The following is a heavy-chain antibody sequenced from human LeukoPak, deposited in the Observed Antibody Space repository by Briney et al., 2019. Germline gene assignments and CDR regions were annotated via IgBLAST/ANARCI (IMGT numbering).Heavy chain of an antibody. J-gene: IGHJ6*03. Sequence: SETLSLTCTVSGGSISSYYWSWIRQPPGKGLEWIGDINHNGGTNYNPSLKSRVTISVDTSKSQFSLKLSSVTAADTAVYYCAAGPGGYFDWLGPYYYYYMDVWGKGTTVTISS. V-gene: IGHV4-34*01. CDR2: INHNGGT. D-gene: IGHD3-9*01. CDR3: AAGPGGYFDWLGPYYYYYMDV. CDR1: GGSISSYY.